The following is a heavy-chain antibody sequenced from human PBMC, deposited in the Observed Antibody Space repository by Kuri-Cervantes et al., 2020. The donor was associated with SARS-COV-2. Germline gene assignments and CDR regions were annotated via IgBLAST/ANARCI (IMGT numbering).Heavy chain of an antibody. CDR2: IYHSGST. CDR1: GYSISSGYY. J-gene: IGHJ5*02. D-gene: IGHD2-15*01. Sequence: GSLRLSCTVSGYSISSGYYWGWIRQPPGKGLEWIGSIYHSGSTYYNPSLKGRVTISVDTSKNQFSLKLSSVTAADTAVYYCARLKRGSNWFDPWGQGTLVTVSS. V-gene: IGHV4-38-2*02. CDR3: ARLKRGSNWFDP.